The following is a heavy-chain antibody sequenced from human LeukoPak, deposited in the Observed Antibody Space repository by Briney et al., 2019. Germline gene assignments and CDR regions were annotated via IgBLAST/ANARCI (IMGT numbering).Heavy chain of an antibody. CDR1: GGSFSGYY. V-gene: IGHV4-34*01. CDR3: ARHQDYYDSSPDY. D-gene: IGHD3-22*01. Sequence: SETLSLTCAVYGGSFSGYYWSWIRQPPGKGLEWIGEINHSGSTNYNPSLKSRVTISVDTSKNQFSLKLSSVTAADTAVYYCARHQDYYDSSPDYWGQGTLVTVSS. CDR2: INHSGST. J-gene: IGHJ4*02.